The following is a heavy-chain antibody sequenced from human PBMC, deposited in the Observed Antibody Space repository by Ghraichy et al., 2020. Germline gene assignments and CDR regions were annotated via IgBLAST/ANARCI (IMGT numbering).Heavy chain of an antibody. Sequence: ASVKVSCKASGYTFTSYDINWVRQATGQGLEWMGWMNPNSGNTGYAQKFQGRVTMTRNTSISTAYMELSSLRSEDTAVYYCARSTYCSGGSCYSESYYYYGMDVWGQGTTVTVSS. CDR1: GYTFTSYD. CDR3: ARSTYCSGGSCYSESYYYYGMDV. V-gene: IGHV1-8*01. CDR2: MNPNSGNT. D-gene: IGHD2-15*01. J-gene: IGHJ6*02.